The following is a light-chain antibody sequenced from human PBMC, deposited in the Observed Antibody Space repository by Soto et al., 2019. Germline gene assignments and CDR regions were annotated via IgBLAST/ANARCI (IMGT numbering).Light chain of an antibody. Sequence: QSVLTQPASVSGSPGQSITISCTGTSSDVGGYNYVSWYQQHPGKAPKLLIYEVSHRPSGVSNRFSGSKSGNTASLTISGLQAEDEADYYCTSYTSSDTLLYVFGTGTRSPS. CDR2: EVS. J-gene: IGLJ1*01. V-gene: IGLV2-14*01. CDR1: SSDVGGYNY. CDR3: TSYTSSDTLLYV.